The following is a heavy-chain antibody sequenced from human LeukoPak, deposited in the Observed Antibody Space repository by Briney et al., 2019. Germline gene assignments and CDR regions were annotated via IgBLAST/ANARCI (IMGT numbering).Heavy chain of an antibody. V-gene: IGHV4-39*07. CDR2: MYYTGST. CDR3: ARDWVAGTFYYYYYMDV. J-gene: IGHJ6*03. Sequence: PSETLSLTCTVSGDSISSSAYYWTWIRQTPGKELEWIGTMYYTGSTYYSPSLKSRVTIPVDTSKNQFSLKLSSVTAADTAVYYCARDWVAGTFYYYYYMDVWGKGTTVTVSS. D-gene: IGHD6-19*01. CDR1: GDSISSSAYY.